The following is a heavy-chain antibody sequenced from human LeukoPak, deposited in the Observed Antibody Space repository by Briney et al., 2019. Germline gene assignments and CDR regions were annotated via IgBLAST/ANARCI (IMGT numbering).Heavy chain of an antibody. J-gene: IGHJ4*02. CDR3: ARRGYREED. CDR1: GYTFSKYW. D-gene: IGHD5-18*01. CDR2: IYPGESDI. V-gene: IGHV5-51*01. Sequence: GESLKISCKASGYTFSKYWIGWVRQMPGKGLEWMGIIYPGESDIRYSPSFQGQVTFSADKSISTAYLQWASLKASDTAKYYCARRGYREEDWGQGTLVTVSS.